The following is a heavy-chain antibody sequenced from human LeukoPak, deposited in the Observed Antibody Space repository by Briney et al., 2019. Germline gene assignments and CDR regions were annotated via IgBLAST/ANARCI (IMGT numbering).Heavy chain of an antibody. J-gene: IGHJ4*02. D-gene: IGHD4-17*01. CDR2: INHSGST. CDR1: GGFFSGYY. Sequence: SETLSLTCAVYGGFFSGYYWSWIRQPPGKGLEWIGEINHSGSTNYNPSLKSRVTISVDTSKNQFSLRLSSVTAADTAVYYCARGRFRRQTTVTTQGGGRPVGYWGQGTLVTVSS. CDR3: ARGRFRRQTTVTTQGGGRPVGY. V-gene: IGHV4-34*01.